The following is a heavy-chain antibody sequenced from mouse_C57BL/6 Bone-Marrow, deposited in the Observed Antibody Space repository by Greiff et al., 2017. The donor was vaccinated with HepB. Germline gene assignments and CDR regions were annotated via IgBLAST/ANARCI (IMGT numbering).Heavy chain of an antibody. V-gene: IGHV1-61*01. Sequence: QVQLQQSGAELVRPGSSVKLSCKASGYTFTSYWMDWVKQRPGQGLEWIGNIYPSDSETHYNQKFKDKATLTVDKSSSTAYMQLSSLTSEDSAVYYCARFRYYSNYNWYFDVWGTGTTVTVSS. CDR1: GYTFTSYW. J-gene: IGHJ1*03. D-gene: IGHD2-5*01. CDR3: ARFRYYSNYNWYFDV. CDR2: IYPSDSET.